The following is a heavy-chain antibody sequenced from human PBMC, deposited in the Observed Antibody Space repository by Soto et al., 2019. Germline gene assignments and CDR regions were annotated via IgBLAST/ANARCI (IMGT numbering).Heavy chain of an antibody. CDR1: GGSISSYY. V-gene: IGHV4-59*01. D-gene: IGHD5-18*01. CDR3: WGEGPPAPDTGLAP. J-gene: IGHJ5*02. Sequence: PSVTLSLTCTVSGGSISSYYWRWIRQPPGKGLEWIGYIYYSGSTNYNPSLKSRVTISVDTAKNQFSLKLSSVTAADTAVYYCWGEGPPAPDTGLAPWGKGTLVPVS. CDR2: IYYSGST.